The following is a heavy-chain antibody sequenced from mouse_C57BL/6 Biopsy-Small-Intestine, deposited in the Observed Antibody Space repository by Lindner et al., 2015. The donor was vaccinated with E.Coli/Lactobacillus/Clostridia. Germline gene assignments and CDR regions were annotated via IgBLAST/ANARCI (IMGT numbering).Heavy chain of an antibody. Sequence: VQLQESGAELARPGASVKLSCRASGYTFTNYGISWVKQRTGQGLEWIGEIYPRSGNINYNEKFQGKATLTADNSSSTAFMELRSLTSGDSAVYYCARGGNYYGSGLDYWGQGTTLTVSS. CDR3: ARGGNYYGSGLDY. V-gene: IGHV1-81*01. CDR2: IYPRSGNI. J-gene: IGHJ2*01. D-gene: IGHD1-1*01. CDR1: GYTFTNYG.